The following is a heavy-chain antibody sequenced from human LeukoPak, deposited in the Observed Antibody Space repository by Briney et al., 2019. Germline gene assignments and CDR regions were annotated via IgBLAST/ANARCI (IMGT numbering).Heavy chain of an antibody. CDR3: AKDGDALYYYYYMDV. V-gene: IGHV3-23*01. CDR2: ISGSGGST. D-gene: IGHD7-27*01. Sequence: SGGSLRLSCAASGFTFSSYGMSWVRQAPGKGLEWVSAISGSGGSTYYADSVKGRFTISRDNSKNTLYLQMNSLRAEDTAVYYCAKDGDALYYYYYMDVWGKGTTVTISS. CDR1: GFTFSSYG. J-gene: IGHJ6*03.